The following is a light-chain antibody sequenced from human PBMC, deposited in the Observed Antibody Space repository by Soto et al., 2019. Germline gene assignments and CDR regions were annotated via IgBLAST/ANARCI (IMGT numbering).Light chain of an antibody. CDR2: LAS. V-gene: IGKV4-1*01. Sequence: DTVMTQSPESLAVSLGEGATISCKSSQSILSSSNNKNYLSWYQLKPGQPPRLLIYLASTRESGVPDRFSGSGSGTHFTLTIGSLQAEDVGLYYCQQYYSSPWTFGQGTKVEIK. CDR1: QSILSSSNNKNY. J-gene: IGKJ1*01. CDR3: QQYYSSPWT.